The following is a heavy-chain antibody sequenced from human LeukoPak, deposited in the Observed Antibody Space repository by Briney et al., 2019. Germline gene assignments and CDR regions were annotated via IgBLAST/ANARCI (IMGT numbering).Heavy chain of an antibody. CDR2: IIPIFGTA. V-gene: IGHV1-69*13. Sequence: SVKVSCKASGGTFSSYAISWVRQAPGRGLEWMGGIIPIFGTANYAQQFQGRVTITADESTSTAYMELSSLRSEDTAVYYCARDPPRYCSSTSCYGWFDPWGQGTLVTVSS. J-gene: IGHJ5*02. D-gene: IGHD2-2*01. CDR3: ARDPPRYCSSTSCYGWFDP. CDR1: GGTFSSYA.